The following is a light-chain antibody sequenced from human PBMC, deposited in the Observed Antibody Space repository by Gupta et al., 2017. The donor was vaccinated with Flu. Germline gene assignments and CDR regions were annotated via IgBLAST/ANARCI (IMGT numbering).Light chain of an antibody. CDR1: QSVGTY. J-gene: IGKJ2*01. Sequence: EIVLTQSPATLSLSPGERATLSCRASQSVGTYLAWYQQKPVQTPRLLVYDASNRATGIPARFSGSGSGIDFTLTISSLEPEDFAVSYSQKLTNWPPYTFGQGTRLE. CDR3: QKLTNWPPYT. V-gene: IGKV3-11*01. CDR2: DAS.